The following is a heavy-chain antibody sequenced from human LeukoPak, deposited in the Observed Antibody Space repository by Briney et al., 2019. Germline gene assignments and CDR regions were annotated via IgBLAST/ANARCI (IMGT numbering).Heavy chain of an antibody. CDR3: ARHEDNYCDSSGYYYVGY. D-gene: IGHD3-22*01. CDR1: GGSISSSSYY. V-gene: IGHV4-39*01. Sequence: SETLSLTCTVSGGSISSSSYYWGWIRQPPGKGLEWIGSIYYSGSTYYNPSLKSRVTISVDTSKNQFSLKLSSVTAADTAVYYCARHEDNYCDSSGYYYVGYWGQGTLVTVSS. J-gene: IGHJ4*02. CDR2: IYYSGST.